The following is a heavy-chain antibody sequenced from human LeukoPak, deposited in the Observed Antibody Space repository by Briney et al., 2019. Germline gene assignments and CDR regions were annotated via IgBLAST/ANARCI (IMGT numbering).Heavy chain of an antibody. V-gene: IGHV1-8*02. D-gene: IGHD2-15*01. CDR2: INPNSGNT. J-gene: IGHJ6*03. Sequence: ASVKVSCKASGYTFTGYYMHWVRQAPGQGLEWMGWINPNSGNTGYAQNFQGRVTMTRNTSINTAYMELSSLRSEDTAVYYCARAYCSGDRCFYYYYMDVWGKGTTVTISS. CDR1: GYTFTGYY. CDR3: ARAYCSGDRCFYYYYMDV.